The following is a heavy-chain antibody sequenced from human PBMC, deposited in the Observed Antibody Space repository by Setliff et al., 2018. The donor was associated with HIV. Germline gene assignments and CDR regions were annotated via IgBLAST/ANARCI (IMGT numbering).Heavy chain of an antibody. V-gene: IGHV1-69*06. CDR3: AMSGEWELNFDY. CDR2: IIPLFGTT. D-gene: IGHD1-26*01. J-gene: IGHJ4*02. CDR1: RDTFSAYA. Sequence: SVKVSCKASRDTFSAYALSWVRLAPGQGPEWMGRIIPLFGTTHYAQKFQGRVTITADRSTSTAYLELRSLGSDDTAVYYCAMSGEWELNFDYWGQGTLVTVSS.